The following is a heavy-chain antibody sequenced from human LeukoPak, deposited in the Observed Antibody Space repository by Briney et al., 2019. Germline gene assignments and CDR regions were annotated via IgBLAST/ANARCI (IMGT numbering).Heavy chain of an antibody. CDR3: ARDPSARLELRSFWFDP. D-gene: IGHD1-7*01. Sequence: ASVKASCKASGYTFTSYAMNWVRQAPGQGLEWMGWINTNTGNPTYAQGFTGRFVFSLDTSVSTAYLQISSLKAEDTAVYYCARDPSARLELRSFWFDPWGQGTLVTVSS. CDR1: GYTFTSYA. CDR2: INTNTGNP. J-gene: IGHJ5*02. V-gene: IGHV7-4-1*02.